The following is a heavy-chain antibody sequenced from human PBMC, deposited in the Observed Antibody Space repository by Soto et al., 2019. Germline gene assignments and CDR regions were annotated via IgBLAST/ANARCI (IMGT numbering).Heavy chain of an antibody. CDR1: GFTFSSYA. J-gene: IGHJ4*02. CDR3: ARRGTGTYFAY. Sequence: EVQLLDSGGGLVQPGGSLRLSCAASGFTFSSYAMNWVRQAPGKGLEWVSVISGSGDSTYYSDSVKGRFTISRVNSKNTLYLLMNSLRTVGTAVYYCARRGTGTYFAYCGQGTRVTVSS. D-gene: IGHD6-13*01. CDR2: ISGSGDST. V-gene: IGHV3-23*01.